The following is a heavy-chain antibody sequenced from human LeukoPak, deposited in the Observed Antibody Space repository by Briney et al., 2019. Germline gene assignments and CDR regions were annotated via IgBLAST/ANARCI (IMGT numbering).Heavy chain of an antibody. Sequence: GGSLRLSCAASGFPFSTYWMTWVRQAPGKGLEWVSSISSSSSYIYYADSVKGRFTISRDNSKNTLYLQMNSLRAEDTAVYYCALGGRGYWGQGTLVTVSS. J-gene: IGHJ4*02. CDR2: ISSSSSYI. D-gene: IGHD3-16*01. CDR3: ALGGRGY. CDR1: GFPFSTYW. V-gene: IGHV3-21*04.